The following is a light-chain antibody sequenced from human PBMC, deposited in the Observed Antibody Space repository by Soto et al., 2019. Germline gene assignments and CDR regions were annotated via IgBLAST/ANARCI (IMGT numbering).Light chain of an antibody. CDR2: GAF. V-gene: IGKV1-9*01. CDR3: QQSYSTPFT. CDR1: QDISNY. J-gene: IGKJ3*01. Sequence: DIQLTQSPSFLSAAVGDRVTIICRASQDISNYLAWYQQKPGKAPKLLIFGAFTLQSGVPSRFSGSGSGTEFTLTISSLQPEDFAIYYCQQSYSTPFTFGPGTKVDIK.